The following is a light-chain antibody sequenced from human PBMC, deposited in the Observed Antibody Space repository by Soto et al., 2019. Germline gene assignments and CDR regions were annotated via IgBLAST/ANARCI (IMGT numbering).Light chain of an antibody. V-gene: IGKV1-5*03. CDR1: QSINTW. CDR2: KAS. CDR3: QQYASSSSLT. J-gene: IGKJ2*01. Sequence: EIPMTQPPSTLSASVGARVTITCRASQSINTWLAWYQLNPGKAPKVVIYKASSLESGVPSRFSGSGCGTEFTLTMTSLQPDDFATYDCQQYASSSSLTFGQGTKLEIK.